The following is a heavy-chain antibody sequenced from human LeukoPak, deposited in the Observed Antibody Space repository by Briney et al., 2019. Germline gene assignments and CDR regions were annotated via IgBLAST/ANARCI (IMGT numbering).Heavy chain of an antibody. CDR2: ISGSGGST. CDR1: GFTFSSYG. J-gene: IGHJ3*02. D-gene: IGHD5-24*01. Sequence: PGGSLRLSCAASGFTFSSYGMSWVRQAPGKGLEWVSAISGSGGSTYYADSVKGRFTISRDNAKNSLYVQMNSLRAEDTAVYYCARERDGYTHDGFDIWGQGTMVTVSS. CDR3: ARERDGYTHDGFDI. V-gene: IGHV3-23*01.